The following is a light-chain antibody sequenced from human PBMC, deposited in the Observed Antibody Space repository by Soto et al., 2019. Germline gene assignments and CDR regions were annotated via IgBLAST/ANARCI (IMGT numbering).Light chain of an antibody. CDR3: FSSKTKISRHV. CDR2: DVR. Sequence: QSVLTQPPSASGSPGQSVAISCTGTSSDVGGYNYVSWYQQHPDTPPKLIIYDVRNRPSGVSDRFSGSKSGATVSLIISNLQAEDEADYYCFSSKTKISRHVLGTGTKVTVL. J-gene: IGLJ1*01. V-gene: IGLV2-14*03. CDR1: SSDVGGYNY.